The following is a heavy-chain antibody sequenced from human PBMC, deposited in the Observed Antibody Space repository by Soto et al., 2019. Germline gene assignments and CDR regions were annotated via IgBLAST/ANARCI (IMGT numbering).Heavy chain of an antibody. J-gene: IGHJ5*02. D-gene: IGHD3-3*01. Sequence: ASVEVSCKDSGYTFTGHYMHWVRQAPGQGLEWMGWINPNSGGTNYAQRFQGWVTMTRDTSISTTYMELSRLRSDDTAVYYCARGRQIFGVVNYSWFDPWGQGTLVTVS. CDR2: INPNSGGT. V-gene: IGHV1-2*04. CDR3: ARGRQIFGVVNYSWFDP. CDR1: GYTFTGHY.